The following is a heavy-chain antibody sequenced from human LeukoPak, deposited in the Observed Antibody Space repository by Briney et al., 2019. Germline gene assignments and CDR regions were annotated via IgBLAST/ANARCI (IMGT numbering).Heavy chain of an antibody. CDR1: GFTFSRYS. CDR3: AKAGDNSDNYGAFDI. Sequence: GGSLRLSCAASGFTFSRYSMNWVRQAPGKGLEWVSSISSSSSYIYYADSVKSRFTISRDNAKNSLYLQMNSLRAEDTAVYYCAKAGDNSDNYGAFDIWGQGTMVTVSS. V-gene: IGHV3-21*04. CDR2: ISSSSSYI. J-gene: IGHJ3*02. D-gene: IGHD3-22*01.